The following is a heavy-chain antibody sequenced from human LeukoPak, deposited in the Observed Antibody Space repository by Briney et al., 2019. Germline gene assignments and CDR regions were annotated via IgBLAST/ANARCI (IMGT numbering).Heavy chain of an antibody. CDR3: ARDVRKQGLWS. Sequence: GNSLRLFCAASEFTVSTNYMSWVRQAPGEGLEWVSIIYSGDRTDYADSLKGRFTISRDTSKNTLYLQMSSLRAEDTAVYYCARDVRKQGLWSWGQGTLVTVSS. V-gene: IGHV3-66*01. CDR1: EFTVSTNY. D-gene: IGHD3-10*01. CDR2: IYSGDRT. J-gene: IGHJ4*02.